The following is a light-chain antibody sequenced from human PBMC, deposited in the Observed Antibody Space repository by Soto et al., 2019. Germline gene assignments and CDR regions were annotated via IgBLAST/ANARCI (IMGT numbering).Light chain of an antibody. V-gene: IGLV2-14*03. CDR3: TSYTSSTPFYG. J-gene: IGLJ1*01. CDR2: DVS. Sequence: QSVLPQPASVSGSPGQSIAISCTGVRTDVADGYDYVSWYQQHPGQAPQLIIYDVSNRPSGVSDRFSGSKSGNTASLTISGLQAEDEAEYYCTSYTSSTPFYGFGTGTKVTVL. CDR1: RTDVADGYDY.